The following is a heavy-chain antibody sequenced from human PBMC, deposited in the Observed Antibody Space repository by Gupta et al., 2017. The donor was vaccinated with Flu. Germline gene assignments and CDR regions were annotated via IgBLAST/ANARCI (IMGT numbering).Heavy chain of an antibody. CDR1: GFTFSGSA. D-gene: IGHD2-15*01. V-gene: IGHV3-73*01. Sequence: EVQLVESGGGLVQPGGSLKLSCAASGFTFSGSAMHWVRQASGKGLEWVGRIRSKANSYATAYAASVKGRFTISRDDSKNTAYLQMNSLKTEDTAVYYCKVVVAADFDYWGQGTLVTVSS. J-gene: IGHJ4*02. CDR3: KVVVAADFDY. CDR2: IRSKANSYAT.